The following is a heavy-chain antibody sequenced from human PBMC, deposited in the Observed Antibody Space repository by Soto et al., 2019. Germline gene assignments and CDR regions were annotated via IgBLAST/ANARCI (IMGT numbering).Heavy chain of an antibody. CDR2: ISAYNGNT. CDR1: GYTFTSYG. J-gene: IGHJ4*02. CDR3: ARYYDYVWGSYRWDLDY. V-gene: IGHV1-18*01. Sequence: QVQLVQSGAEVKKPGASVKVSCKASGYTFTSYGISWVRQAPGQGLEWMGWISAYNGNTNYAQKLQGRVTMTTDTSTRTAYMELRSLRSDDTAVYYCARYYDYVWGSYRWDLDYWGQGTLVTVSS. D-gene: IGHD3-16*02.